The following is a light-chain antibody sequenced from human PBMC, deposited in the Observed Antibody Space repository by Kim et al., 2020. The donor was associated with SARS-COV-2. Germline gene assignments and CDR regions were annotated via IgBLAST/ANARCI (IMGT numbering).Light chain of an antibody. CDR1: QTISNY. CDR2: AAS. V-gene: IGKV1-39*01. CDR3: QQSYTIPLT. J-gene: IGKJ4*01. Sequence: DIQMTQSPSSLSASVGERVTITCQASQTISNYLNWYQQKPGKAPELLIHAASSLQSGVPSRFSGSGSGTDFTLTISSLQPEDFATYYCQQSYTIPLTFGGGTKVDIK.